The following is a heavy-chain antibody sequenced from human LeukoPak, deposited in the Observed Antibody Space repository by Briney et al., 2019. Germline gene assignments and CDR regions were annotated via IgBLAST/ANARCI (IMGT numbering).Heavy chain of an antibody. CDR2: IRSSGSTR. CDR3: ARPGGSSPYYYYGMDV. J-gene: IGHJ6*02. V-gene: IGHV3-11*01. CDR1: GFTFSDYY. Sequence: GGSLRLSCAASGFTFSDYYMSWIRQALGKGLEWVSYIRSSGSTRYYADSVKGRFTISRDNAKNSLYLQMNSLRAEDTAVYYCARPGGSSPYYYYGMDVWGQGTTVTVSS. D-gene: IGHD1-26*01.